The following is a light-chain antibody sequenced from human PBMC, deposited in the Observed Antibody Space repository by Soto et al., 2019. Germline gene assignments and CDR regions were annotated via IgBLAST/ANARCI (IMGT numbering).Light chain of an antibody. CDR3: KQYNNWRT. V-gene: IGKV3-15*01. CDR1: ERVSSN. J-gene: IGKJ1*01. Sequence: EIVMTQSPATLSVSPGERATLSCRASERVSSNLAWYQQKPGQPPRLLIHRASTRATGIPARFSGSGSGTEFTLTISSLQSEDSAVYYCKQYNNWRTFGQGTKVEIK. CDR2: RAS.